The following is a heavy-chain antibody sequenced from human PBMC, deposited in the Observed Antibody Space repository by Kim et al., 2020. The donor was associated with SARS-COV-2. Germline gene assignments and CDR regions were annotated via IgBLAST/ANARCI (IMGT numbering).Heavy chain of an antibody. Sequence: GGSLRLSCAASGFTVSSNYMSWVRQAPGKGLEWVSVIYSGGSTYYADSVKGRFTISRHNSKNTLYLQMNSLRAEDTAVYYCASSDTATPDNYDYWGQGTLVTVSS. CDR2: IYSGGST. D-gene: IGHD5-18*01. CDR3: ASSDTATPDNYDY. J-gene: IGHJ4*02. V-gene: IGHV3-53*04. CDR1: GFTVSSNY.